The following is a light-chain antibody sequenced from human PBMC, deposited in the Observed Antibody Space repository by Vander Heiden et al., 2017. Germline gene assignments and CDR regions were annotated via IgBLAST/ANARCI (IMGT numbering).Light chain of an antibody. J-gene: IGLJ1*01. V-gene: IGLV2-14*01. CDR2: EGS. Sequence: QSALTQPASVSASPGPSSTMSCAGTGSDVGGYTYGAWYQQGPGKPTKLMLFEGSIRPSGVSNRCSGSKSGNTASLTISGRRAEGEAGYYCSSYTSSNTPVVGTGTRVTVL. CDR3: SSYTSSNTPV. CDR1: GSDVGGYTY.